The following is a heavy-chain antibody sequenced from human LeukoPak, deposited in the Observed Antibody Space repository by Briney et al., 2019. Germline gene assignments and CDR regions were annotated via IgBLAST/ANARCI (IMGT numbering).Heavy chain of an antibody. CDR2: INHRGST. CDR3: ARSKRITMIVVVRPDAFDI. CDR1: GGSFSGYY. D-gene: IGHD3-22*01. V-gene: IGHV4-34*01. Sequence: SETLSLTCAVYGGSFSGYYWSWIRQPPGKGLEWIGEINHRGSTNYNPSLKSRVTISVDTSKNQFSLKLSSVTAADTAVYYCARSKRITMIVVVRPDAFDIWGQGTMVTVSS. J-gene: IGHJ3*02.